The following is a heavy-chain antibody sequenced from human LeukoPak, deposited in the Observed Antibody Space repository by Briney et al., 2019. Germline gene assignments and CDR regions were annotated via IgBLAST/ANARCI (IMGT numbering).Heavy chain of an antibody. V-gene: IGHV6-1*01. CDR2: TYYRSKWNN. Sequence: SQTLSLTCAISGDNVSSKSAAWNWIRQSPSRGLEWLGRTYYRSKWNNNYAVSVKSRITINPDTSKNQFSLHLNSVTPEDTAVYYCDHGLTDVFDIWGQGTMVTVSS. J-gene: IGHJ3*02. CDR3: DHGLTDVFDI. CDR1: GDNVSSKSAA. D-gene: IGHD5-24*01.